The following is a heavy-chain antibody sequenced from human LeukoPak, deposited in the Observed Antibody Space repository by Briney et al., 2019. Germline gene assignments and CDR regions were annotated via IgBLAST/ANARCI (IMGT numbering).Heavy chain of an antibody. Sequence: GASVKVSCKASGYSFTDYNTHWVRQAPGQGPEWMGWISPNSGGTNYAQKFQGRVTMTRDTSSNTAYMELNGLRSDDTAVYYCARVATRTNWAFDYWGQGTLVTVSS. J-gene: IGHJ4*02. D-gene: IGHD7-27*01. CDR2: ISPNSGGT. CDR1: GYSFTDYN. V-gene: IGHV1-2*02. CDR3: ARVATRTNWAFDY.